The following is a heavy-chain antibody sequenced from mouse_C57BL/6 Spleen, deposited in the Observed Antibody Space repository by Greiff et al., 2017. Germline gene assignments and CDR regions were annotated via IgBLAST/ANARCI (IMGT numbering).Heavy chain of an antibody. V-gene: IGHV1-64*01. CDR3: ARDAVVAKRGFAY. D-gene: IGHD1-1*01. Sequence: VQLQQPGAELVKPGASVTLSCKASGYTFTSYWMHWVKQRPGQGLEWIGMIQPNSGSTNYNEKFKSKATLTVDKSSSTAYMQLSSLTSEDSAVYYFARDAVVAKRGFAYWGQGTLVTVSA. CDR1: GYTFTSYW. CDR2: IQPNSGST. J-gene: IGHJ3*01.